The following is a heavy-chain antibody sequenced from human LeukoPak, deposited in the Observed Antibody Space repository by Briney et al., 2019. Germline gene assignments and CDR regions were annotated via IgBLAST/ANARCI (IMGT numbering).Heavy chain of an antibody. V-gene: IGHV1-8*01. CDR1: GYTFTSYD. D-gene: IGHD3-3*01. CDR2: MNPNRGNT. J-gene: IGHJ6*02. CDR3: ARRFEVASYYDFWSGYHYGMDV. Sequence: ASVKVSCKASGYTFTSYDINWVRQATGQGLEWMGWMNPNRGNTGYAQKFQGRVTMTRNTSISTAYMELSSLRSEDTAVYYCARRFEVASYYDFWSGYHYGMDVWGQGTTVTVSS.